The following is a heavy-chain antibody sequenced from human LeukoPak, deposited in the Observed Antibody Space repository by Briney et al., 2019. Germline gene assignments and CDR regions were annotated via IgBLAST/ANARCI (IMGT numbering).Heavy chain of an antibody. CDR1: GGSFSGYY. CDR2: INHSGST. CDR3: ARGNIVATIRGGDFDY. V-gene: IGHV4-34*01. J-gene: IGHJ4*02. Sequence: SETLSLTCAVYGGSFSGYYWSWIRQPPGKGLEWIGEINHSGSTNYNPSLKSRVTISVDTSKNQFSLKLSSVTAADTAVYYCARGNIVATIRGGDFDYWGQGTLVTLSS. D-gene: IGHD5-12*01.